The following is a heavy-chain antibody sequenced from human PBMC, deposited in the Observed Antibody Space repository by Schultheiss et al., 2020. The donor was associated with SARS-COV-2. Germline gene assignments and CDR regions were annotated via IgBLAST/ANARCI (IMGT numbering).Heavy chain of an antibody. CDR3: ARIARRIAVAGTRNYYYYGMDV. D-gene: IGHD6-19*01. CDR1: GFSLSTSGMC. Sequence: SGPTLVKPTQTLTLTCTFSGFSLSTSGMCVSWIRQPPGKALEWLARIDWDDDKSYSTSLKSRLTISKDTSKSQVVLTMTNMDPVDTATYYCARIARRIAVAGTRNYYYYGMDVWGQGTTVTVSS. J-gene: IGHJ6*02. V-gene: IGHV2-70*11. CDR2: IDWDDDK.